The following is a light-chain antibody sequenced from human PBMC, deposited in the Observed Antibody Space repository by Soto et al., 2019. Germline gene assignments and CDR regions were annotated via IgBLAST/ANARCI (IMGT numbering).Light chain of an antibody. CDR2: WAS. Sequence: DIVMTQSPDSLTVSLGERATINCKSSQSVFYSSNNVNYLAWYQQKPGQPPKLLIYWASTREPGVPDRFSGSGSGTDFTLTISSLQAEDVAVYYCHHYYTTPRTFGQGTKVEIK. CDR3: HHYYTTPRT. V-gene: IGKV4-1*01. J-gene: IGKJ1*01. CDR1: QSVFYSSNNVNY.